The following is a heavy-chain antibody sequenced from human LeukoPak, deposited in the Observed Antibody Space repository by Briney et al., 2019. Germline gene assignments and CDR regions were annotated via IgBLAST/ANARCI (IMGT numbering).Heavy chain of an antibody. CDR2: IYYSGST. V-gene: IGHV4-61*08. D-gene: IGHD5-24*01. J-gene: IGHJ4*02. CDR1: GSGYSISGGYY. CDR3: ASGMATITPFDY. Sequence: PSETLSLTCTVSGSGYSISGGYYWGWIRQPPGKGLEWIGYIYYSGSTNYNPSLKSRVTMSVDTSKNQFSLKLSSVTAADTAVYYCASGMATITPFDYWGQGTLVTVSS.